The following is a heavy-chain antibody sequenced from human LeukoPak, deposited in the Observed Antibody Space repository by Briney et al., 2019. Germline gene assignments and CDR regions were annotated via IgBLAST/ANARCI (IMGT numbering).Heavy chain of an antibody. CDR3: VRVRRGSGSYFDY. Sequence: PGGALILSCVASGFTFSDYYMSWIRQAPGKGLEWVSLISCSDGPIYYADPVKGRFTISRDNDKQSLDLQLNILRPEDAAVYYCVRVRRGSGSYFDYWGQGTLDTVSS. CDR1: GFTFSDYY. J-gene: IGHJ4*02. D-gene: IGHD3-10*01. V-gene: IGHV3-11*04. CDR2: ISCSDGPI.